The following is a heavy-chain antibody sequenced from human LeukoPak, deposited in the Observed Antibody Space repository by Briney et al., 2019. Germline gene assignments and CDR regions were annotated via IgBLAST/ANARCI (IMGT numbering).Heavy chain of an antibody. CDR2: IKQDGSEK. D-gene: IGHD3-10*01. CDR3: AKGSYGSGSYVDY. CDR1: GFTFSSYW. V-gene: IGHV3-7*03. J-gene: IGHJ4*02. Sequence: PGGSLRLSCAASGFTFSSYWMSWVRQAPGKGLEWVANIKQDGSEKYYEDSVKGRSTISRDNAKNSLYLQMNGLRAEDTALYYCAKGSYGSGSYVDYWGQGTLITVSS.